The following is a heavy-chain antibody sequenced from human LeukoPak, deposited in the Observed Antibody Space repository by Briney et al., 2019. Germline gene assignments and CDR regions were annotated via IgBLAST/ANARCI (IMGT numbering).Heavy chain of an antibody. CDR2: IYSGGST. CDR1: GFTVSSNY. CDR3: AIGVVRGVTTGDY. V-gene: IGHV3-53*01. J-gene: IGHJ4*02. Sequence: GGSLRLSYAASGFTVSSNYMSWVRRAPGKGLEWVSVIYSGGSTYYADSVKGRFTISRDNSKNTLYLQMNSLRAEDTAVYYCAIGVVRGVTTGDYWGQGTLVTVSS. D-gene: IGHD3-10*01.